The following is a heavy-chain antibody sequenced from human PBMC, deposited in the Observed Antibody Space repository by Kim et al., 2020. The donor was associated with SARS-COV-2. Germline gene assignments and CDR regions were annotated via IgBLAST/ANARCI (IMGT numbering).Heavy chain of an antibody. CDR2: IYYSGST. CDR1: GGSISSGGYY. CDR3: ARSSGYYFDY. D-gene: IGHD3-22*01. V-gene: IGHV4-31*03. J-gene: IGHJ4*02. Sequence: SETLSLTCTVSGGSISSGGYYWSRIRQHPGKGLEWIGYIYYSGSTYYNPSLKSRVTISVDTSKNQFSLKLSSVTAADTAVYYCARSSGYYFDYWGQGTLVTVSS.